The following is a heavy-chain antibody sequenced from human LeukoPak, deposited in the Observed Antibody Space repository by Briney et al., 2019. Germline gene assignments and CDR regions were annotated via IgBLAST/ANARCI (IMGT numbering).Heavy chain of an antibody. J-gene: IGHJ4*02. Sequence: ASVTVSCKASGYTFTSYAMHWVRQAPGQRLEWMGVINVGNGNTKYSQKFHGRVTITRDTSASTAYMELSSLRSEDTAVYYCARGYCSGGSCGGGDYYFDYWGQGTLVTVSS. D-gene: IGHD2-15*01. CDR3: ARGYCSGGSCGGGDYYFDY. V-gene: IGHV1-3*01. CDR2: INVGNGNT. CDR1: GYTFTSYA.